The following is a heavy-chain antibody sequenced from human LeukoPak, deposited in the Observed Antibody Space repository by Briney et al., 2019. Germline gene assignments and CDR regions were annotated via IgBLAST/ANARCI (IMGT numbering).Heavy chain of an antibody. J-gene: IGHJ4*02. CDR1: GFTFSSYT. V-gene: IGHV3-21*01. D-gene: IGHD6-13*01. Sequence: GGSLRLSCAASGFTFSSYTMNWVRQAPGKGLEWVSSISSSSTYTYYADSVKGRFTISRDNAKNSLHLQMNSLRAEDTAVYYCARDLIGMGYSSSGQGYFDYWGQGTLVTVSS. CDR2: ISSSSTYT. CDR3: ARDLIGMGYSSSGQGYFDY.